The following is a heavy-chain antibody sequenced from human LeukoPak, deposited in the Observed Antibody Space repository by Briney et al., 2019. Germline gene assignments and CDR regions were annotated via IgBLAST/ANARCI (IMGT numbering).Heavy chain of an antibody. CDR3: ARDDLGTSHFNYGMDV. CDR2: ISSSGSTI. V-gene: IGHV3-48*01. J-gene: IGHJ6*02. D-gene: IGHD3/OR15-3a*01. Sequence: GGSLRLSCAASGFTFGTYSMNWVRQAPGKGLEWVSYISSSGSTIYYRDSVKGRFTISRDNAKNSLYLEMNSLRVADSAVYYCARDDLGTSHFNYGMDVWGQGTTVTVSS. CDR1: GFTFGTYS.